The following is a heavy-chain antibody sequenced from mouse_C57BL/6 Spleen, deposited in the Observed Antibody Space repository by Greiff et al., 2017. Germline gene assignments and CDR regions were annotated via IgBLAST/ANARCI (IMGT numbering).Heavy chain of an antibody. CDR2: ISSGGSYT. CDR3: ARKGDDYDGFAY. CDR1: GFTFSSYG. V-gene: IGHV5-6*02. D-gene: IGHD2-4*01. J-gene: IGHJ3*01. Sequence: EVKLVESGGDLVKPGGSLKLSCAASGFTFSSYGMSWVRQTPDKRLEWVATISSGGSYTYYPDSVKGRFTISRDNAKNTLYLQMSSLKSEDTAMYYCARKGDDYDGFAYWGQGTLVTVSA.